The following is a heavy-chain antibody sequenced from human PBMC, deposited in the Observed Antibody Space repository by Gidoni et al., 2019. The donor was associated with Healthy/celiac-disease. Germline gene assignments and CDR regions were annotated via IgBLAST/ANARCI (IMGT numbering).Heavy chain of an antibody. D-gene: IGHD5-18*01. Sequence: QVQLVQSGAEVQKPGSSVKVSCKASGGTFSSYAISWVRQAPGQGLEWMGGIIPIFGTANYAQKFQDSVTITADESTSTAYMELSSLRSEDTAVYYCARSGDGYSYGTFDYWGQGTLVTVSS. CDR2: IIPIFGTA. CDR3: ARSGDGYSYGTFDY. J-gene: IGHJ4*02. CDR1: GGTFSSYA. V-gene: IGHV1-69*01.